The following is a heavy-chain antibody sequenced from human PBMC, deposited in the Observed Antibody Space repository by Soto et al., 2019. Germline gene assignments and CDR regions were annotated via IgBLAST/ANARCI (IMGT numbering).Heavy chain of an antibody. CDR1: GYNLTPYP. V-gene: IGHV3-48*02. Sequence: GGSPRLSFAPGYNLTPYPLNLVPQAVGKVMEGGEYISSGSDIIYYADSGKGRFYISRDTAKNLVFLQMKSLREDDTAVYYCAEGGIYRGGYFDPWGQGTQVTVSS. D-gene: IGHD3-16*02. J-gene: IGHJ5*02. CDR3: AEGGIYRGGYFDP. CDR2: ISSGSDII.